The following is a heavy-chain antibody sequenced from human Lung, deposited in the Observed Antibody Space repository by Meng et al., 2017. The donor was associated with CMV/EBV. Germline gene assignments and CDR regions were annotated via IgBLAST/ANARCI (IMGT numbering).Heavy chain of an antibody. CDR3: TTQTYYYDSDGVYHWYDP. V-gene: IGHV3-73*01. CDR1: GFTFSGSA. D-gene: IGHD3-22*01. J-gene: IGHJ5*02. Sequence: GESLKISCAASGFTFSGSAMHWVRQASGKGLEWVGRIRTKTNNYATSYAASVKGRFTISRDDSENTAHLQMNSVKTEDTAVYYCTTQTYYYDSDGVYHWYDPWGQGTLVTVSS. CDR2: IRTKTNNYAT.